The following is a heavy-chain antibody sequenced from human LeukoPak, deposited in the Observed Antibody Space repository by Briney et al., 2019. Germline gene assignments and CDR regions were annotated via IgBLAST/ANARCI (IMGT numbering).Heavy chain of an antibody. CDR1: GGSFSGYY. J-gene: IGHJ4*02. V-gene: IGHV4-34*01. D-gene: IGHD1-26*01. Sequence: PSETLSLTCAVYGGSFSGYYWSWIRQPPGKGLEWIGGINQSGSTNYNPSLKSRVTISVDTSKNQFSLKLSSVTAADTAVYYCASGSYPIDYWGQGTLVTVSS. CDR2: INQSGST. CDR3: ASGSYPIDY.